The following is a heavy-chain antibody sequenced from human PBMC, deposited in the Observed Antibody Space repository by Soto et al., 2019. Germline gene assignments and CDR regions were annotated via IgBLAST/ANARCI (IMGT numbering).Heavy chain of an antibody. V-gene: IGHV1-69*13. CDR2: IIPIFGTA. CDR3: ARGLPGVVVPAAISESGAWFDP. D-gene: IGHD2-2*01. Sequence: SVKVSCKASGGTFSSYAISWVRQAPGQGLEWMGGIIPIFGTANYAQKFQGRVTITADESTSTAYMELSSLRSEDTAVYYCARGLPGVVVPAAISESGAWFDPWGQGTLVT. CDR1: GGTFSSYA. J-gene: IGHJ5*02.